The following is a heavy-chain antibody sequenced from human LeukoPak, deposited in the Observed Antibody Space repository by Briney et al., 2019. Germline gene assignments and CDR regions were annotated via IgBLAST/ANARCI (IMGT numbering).Heavy chain of an antibody. V-gene: IGHV3-21*01. Sequence: GGSLRLSCAASGFTFSSYSMNWVRQAPGKGLEWVSSISSSSSYIYYADSVKGRFTISRDNAKNSLYLQMNSLRAEDTAVYYCARVELWFGELLSWGQGTLVTVSS. J-gene: IGHJ5*02. CDR1: GFTFSSYS. CDR2: ISSSSSYI. D-gene: IGHD3-10*01. CDR3: ARVELWFGELLS.